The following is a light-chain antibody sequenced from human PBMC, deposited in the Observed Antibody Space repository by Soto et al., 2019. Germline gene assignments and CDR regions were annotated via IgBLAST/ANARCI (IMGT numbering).Light chain of an antibody. J-gene: IGKJ4*01. CDR3: MHALQTPLT. V-gene: IGKV2-28*01. Sequence: DIVMTQSPLSLPVTPGEPASISCRSSQSLLHSNGYNYLDWYLQKPGQSPQLLFYLGSYRASGVPDRFSGSGSGTDFTLKITRVEAEDVWVYYCMHALQTPLTFGGVTKVEIK. CDR2: LGS. CDR1: QSLLHSNGYNY.